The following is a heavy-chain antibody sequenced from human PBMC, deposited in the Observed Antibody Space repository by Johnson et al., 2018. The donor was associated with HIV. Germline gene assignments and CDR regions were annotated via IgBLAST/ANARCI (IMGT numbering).Heavy chain of an antibody. CDR1: GFSFDDYA. J-gene: IGHJ3*02. CDR2: ISWNSDSI. CDR3: AKDPPGAFDI. V-gene: IGHV3-9*01. D-gene: IGHD1-14*01. Sequence: VQLVESGGGLVQPGRSLRLSCAASGFSFDDYAMHWVRQAPGKGLEWVSSISWNSDSIAYADSVKGRFTISRDNAKNSPYLQMNSLRAEDTALYYCAKDPPGAFDIWGQGTMVTVSS.